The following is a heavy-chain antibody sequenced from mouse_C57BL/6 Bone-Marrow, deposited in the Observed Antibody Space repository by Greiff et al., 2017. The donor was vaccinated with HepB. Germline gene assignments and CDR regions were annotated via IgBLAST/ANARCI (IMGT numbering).Heavy chain of an antibody. Sequence: DVKLVESGGGLVKPGGSLKLSCAASGFTFSSYTMSWVRQTPEKRLEWVATISGGGGNTDYPDSVKGRFTISRDNAKTTLYLQMSSLRSEDTALYYCSRHYYGNPRGQGTLVTVSA. D-gene: IGHD2-1*01. J-gene: IGHJ3*01. V-gene: IGHV5-9*01. CDR2: ISGGGGNT. CDR1: GFTFSSYT. CDR3: SRHYYGNP.